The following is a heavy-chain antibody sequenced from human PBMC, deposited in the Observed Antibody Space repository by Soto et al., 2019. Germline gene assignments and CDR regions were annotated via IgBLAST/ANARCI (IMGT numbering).Heavy chain of an antibody. J-gene: IGHJ5*02. Sequence: SETLSLTCAVSGGSISSGGYSWSWIRQPPGKGLEWIGYIYHSGSTYYNPSLKSRVTISVDRSKNQFSLKLSSVTAADTAVYYCARARYDFWSGYYATNWLDPWGQGTLVTVSS. CDR1: GGSISSGGYS. CDR3: ARARYDFWSGYYATNWLDP. V-gene: IGHV4-30-2*01. CDR2: IYHSGST. D-gene: IGHD3-3*01.